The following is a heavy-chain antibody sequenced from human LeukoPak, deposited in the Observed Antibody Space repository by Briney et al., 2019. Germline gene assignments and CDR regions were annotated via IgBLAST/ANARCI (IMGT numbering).Heavy chain of an antibody. D-gene: IGHD3-16*01. CDR3: ARDRYVEHAFDI. Sequence: PSETLSLTCAVSGGSISSGGYYWSWIRQLPGKGLEWIAYIYYSGTTYYNPSLKTRATISIDTSRSQFSLKLTYVTAADTAVYYCARDRYVEHAFDIWGQGTMVTVSS. V-gene: IGHV4-31*11. J-gene: IGHJ3*02. CDR2: IYYSGTT. CDR1: GGSISSGGYY.